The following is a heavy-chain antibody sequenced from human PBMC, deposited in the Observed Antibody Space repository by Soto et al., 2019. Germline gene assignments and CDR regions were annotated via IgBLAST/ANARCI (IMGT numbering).Heavy chain of an antibody. CDR2: IWYDGSNK. Sequence: VQLVESGGGLVQPGGSLRLSCAASGFTFSSYGMHWVRQAPGKGLEWVAVIWYDGSNKDYADSVRGRFTISRDNSKNTLYLQINSLRAEDTALYYCAREKDSTMGPSFDSWGQGTLVTVSS. D-gene: IGHD5-18*01. CDR3: AREKDSTMGPSFDS. J-gene: IGHJ4*02. V-gene: IGHV3-33*08. CDR1: GFTFSSYG.